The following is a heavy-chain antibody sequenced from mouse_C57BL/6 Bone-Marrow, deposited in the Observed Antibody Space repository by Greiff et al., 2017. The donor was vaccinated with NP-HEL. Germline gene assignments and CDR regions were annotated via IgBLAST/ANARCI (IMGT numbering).Heavy chain of an antibody. V-gene: IGHV2-6-1*01. D-gene: IGHD1-1*01. CDR3: ARHGHYYGSSYEGYAMDY. CDR1: GFSLTSYG. Sequence: QVQLQQSGPGLVAPSQCLSITCTVSGFSLTSYGVHWVRQPPGKGLEWLVVIWSDGSTTYNSALKSRLSISKDNSKSQVFLKMNSLQTDDTAMYYCARHGHYYGSSYEGYAMDYWGQGTSVTVSS. CDR2: IWSDGST. J-gene: IGHJ4*01.